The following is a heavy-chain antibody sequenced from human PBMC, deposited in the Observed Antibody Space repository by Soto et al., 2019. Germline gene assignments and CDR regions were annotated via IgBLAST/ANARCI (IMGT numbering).Heavy chain of an antibody. V-gene: IGHV4-39*01. D-gene: IGHD3-9*01. Sequence: PSETLCLTCPVSGGSIGSSGGYWGWIRQPPGKGLEWIGSIYYSGSTYYNPSLKSRVTISVDTSKNQFSLKLSSVTAADTAVYYCARVVRYFDWYYYYYGMDVWGQGTTVTVSS. CDR2: IYYSGST. CDR1: GGSIGSSGGY. CDR3: ARVVRYFDWYYYYYGMDV. J-gene: IGHJ6*02.